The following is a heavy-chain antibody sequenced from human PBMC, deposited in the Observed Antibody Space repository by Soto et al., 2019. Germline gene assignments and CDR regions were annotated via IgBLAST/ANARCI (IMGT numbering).Heavy chain of an antibody. CDR3: ARDRPSGDYGYLPQRSNWFDP. V-gene: IGHV4-61*01. Sequence: SETLSLTCTVSGGSISSSSYYWGWIRQPPGKGLEWIGYIYYSGSTNYNPSLKSRVTISVDTSKNQFSLRLSSVTAADTAVYYCARDRPSGDYGYLPQRSNWFDPWGQGTLVTVSS. CDR2: IYYSGST. CDR1: GGSISSSSYY. D-gene: IGHD4-17*01. J-gene: IGHJ5*02.